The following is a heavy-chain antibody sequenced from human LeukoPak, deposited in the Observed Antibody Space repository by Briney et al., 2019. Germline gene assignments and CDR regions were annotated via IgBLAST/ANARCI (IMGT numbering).Heavy chain of an antibody. CDR3: TGDGTFTFGRGF. CDR2: IKSEDAGGTI. Sequence: GGSLRLSCAGSGFTFSNAWLTWVRLAPGKGLEWVGRIKSEDAGGTIDYGAPVKGRFAISRDDSKRALYLDMNSLKTEDTAVYYRTGDGTFTFGRGFWGQGTLVTVSS. V-gene: IGHV3-15*01. J-gene: IGHJ4*02. D-gene: IGHD3-16*01. CDR1: GFTFSNAW.